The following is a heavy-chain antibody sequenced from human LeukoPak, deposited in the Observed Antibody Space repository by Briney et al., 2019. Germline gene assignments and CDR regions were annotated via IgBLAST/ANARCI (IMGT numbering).Heavy chain of an antibody. CDR2: ISGSGGST. D-gene: IGHD4-17*01. V-gene: IGHV3-23*01. CDR1: GFTFSSYA. Sequence: SGGSLRLSCAASGFTFSSYAMSWVRQAPGKGLEWVSAISGSGGSTYYADSVKGRFTISRDNSKNTLYPQMNSLRAEDTAVYYCAKVRTTVTTEWFDPWGQGTLVTVSS. J-gene: IGHJ5*02. CDR3: AKVRTTVTTEWFDP.